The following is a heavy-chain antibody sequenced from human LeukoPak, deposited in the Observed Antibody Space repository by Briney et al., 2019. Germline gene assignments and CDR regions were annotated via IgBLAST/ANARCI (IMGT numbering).Heavy chain of an antibody. V-gene: IGHV1-3*01. Sequence: ASVKVSCKASGYIFTSYAMHWVRQAPGQRLDWMGWINAGNGNTKYSQKFQGRVTITRDTSASTAYMELSSLRSEDTAVYYCARDWVKTYYYGSGSQPLDYWGQGTLVTVSS. D-gene: IGHD3-10*01. CDR3: ARDWVKTYYYGSGSQPLDY. CDR1: GYIFTSYA. CDR2: INAGNGNT. J-gene: IGHJ4*02.